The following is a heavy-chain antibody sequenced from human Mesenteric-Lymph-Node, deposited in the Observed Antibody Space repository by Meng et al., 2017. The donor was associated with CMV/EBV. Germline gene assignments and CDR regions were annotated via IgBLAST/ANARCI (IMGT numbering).Heavy chain of an antibody. J-gene: IGHJ6*02. CDR2: IRSKTDGGTT. V-gene: IGHV3-15*01. Sequence: GGSLRLSCAASGFTFTNAWMSWVRQAPGKGLEWIGRIRSKTDGGTTDYAAPVKGRFTISRDDSKNTLFLQMNSLKTEDTAVYYCSTVFKNYYYYAMDVWGQGTTVTVSS. CDR1: GFTFTNAW. CDR3: STVFKNYYYYAMDV.